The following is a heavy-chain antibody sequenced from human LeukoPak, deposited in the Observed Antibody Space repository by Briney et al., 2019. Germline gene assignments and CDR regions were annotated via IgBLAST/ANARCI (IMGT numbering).Heavy chain of an antibody. Sequence: PSETLSLTCAVYGGSFSGYYWSWLRQPPGKGLEWIGEINHSGSTNYNPSLKSRVTISVDTSKNQFSLKLSSVTAADTAVYYCARGGRLTYSSDPFDIWGQGTMVTVSS. D-gene: IGHD6-13*01. J-gene: IGHJ3*02. CDR3: ARGGRLTYSSDPFDI. CDR2: INHSGST. CDR1: GGSFSGYY. V-gene: IGHV4-34*01.